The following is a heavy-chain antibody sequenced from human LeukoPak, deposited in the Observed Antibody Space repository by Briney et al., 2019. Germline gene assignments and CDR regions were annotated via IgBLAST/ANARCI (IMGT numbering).Heavy chain of an antibody. Sequence: SETLSLTCAVSGDSFNSYYWSWIRQPAGKGLEWIGRIYTSGSTNYNPSLKSRVTMSVDTSKNQFSLKLSSVTAADTAVYYCASLGSIADRGAFDIWGQGTMVTVSS. D-gene: IGHD6-6*01. J-gene: IGHJ3*02. CDR1: GDSFNSYY. CDR2: IYTSGST. V-gene: IGHV4-4*07. CDR3: ASLGSIADRGAFDI.